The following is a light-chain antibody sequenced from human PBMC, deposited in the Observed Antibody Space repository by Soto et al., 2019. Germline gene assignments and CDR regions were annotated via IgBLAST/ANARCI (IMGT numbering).Light chain of an antibody. V-gene: IGKV3-11*01. CDR1: HSVSSD. J-gene: IGKJ4*01. Sequence: IVWTQSPATLYLSPGERATLSCRASHSVSSDLPGSEQKPGQSPRRLISNASNRATGIPSGFSGSGSGPDFTVTIRSLEPEDFAVYYCQQRNKWPLTSGVGNSVAIK. CDR3: QQRNKWPLT. CDR2: NAS.